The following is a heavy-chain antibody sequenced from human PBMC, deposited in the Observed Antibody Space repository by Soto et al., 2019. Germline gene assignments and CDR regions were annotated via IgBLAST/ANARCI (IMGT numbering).Heavy chain of an antibody. CDR1: GFTFSSYA. D-gene: IGHD4-17*01. V-gene: IGHV3-23*01. CDR2: ISGSGGST. Sequence: GGSLRLSCAASGFTFSSYAMSWVRQAPGMGLEWVSAISGSGGSTYYADSVKGRFTISRDNSKNTLYLQMNSLRAEDTAVYYCARDLRAKRYYFDYWGQGTLVTVSS. J-gene: IGHJ4*02. CDR3: ARDLRAKRYYFDY.